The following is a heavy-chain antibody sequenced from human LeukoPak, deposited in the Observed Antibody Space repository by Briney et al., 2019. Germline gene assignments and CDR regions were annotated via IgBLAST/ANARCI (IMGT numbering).Heavy chain of an antibody. J-gene: IGHJ6*04. D-gene: IGHD3-3*01. V-gene: IGHV3-11*01. CDR1: GFTFSDYY. CDR2: ISSSGSTI. Sequence: GGSLRLSCAASGFTFSDYYMSWIRQAPGKGLEWVSYISSSGSTIYYADSVKGRFTISRDNAKNSLYLQMNSLRAEDTAVYYCARDRGVSHYDFWSGYTDVWGKGTTVTVSS. CDR3: ARDRGVSHYDFWSGYTDV.